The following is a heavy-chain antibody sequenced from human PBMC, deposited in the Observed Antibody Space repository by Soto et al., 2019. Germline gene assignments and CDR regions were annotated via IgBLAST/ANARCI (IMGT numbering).Heavy chain of an antibody. Sequence: QLQLQESGPGLVKPSETLSLTCTVSGGSISSSSYYWGWIRQPPGKGLEWIGSIYYSGSTYYNPSLKSRVTISVDTSKNQFSLKLSSVTAADTAVYYCARLPSRSGSYHDYWGQGTLVTVSS. CDR1: GGSISSSSYY. D-gene: IGHD3-10*01. CDR2: IYYSGST. V-gene: IGHV4-39*01. J-gene: IGHJ4*02. CDR3: ARLPSRSGSYHDY.